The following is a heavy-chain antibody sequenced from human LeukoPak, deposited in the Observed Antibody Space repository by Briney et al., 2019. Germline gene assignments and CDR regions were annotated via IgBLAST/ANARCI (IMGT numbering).Heavy chain of an antibody. Sequence: GRSLRLSCAASGFTFSSYGMQWVRQAPGKGLEWVAVIWPDGSNKYYADSVKGRFTISRDNSKNTLYLQMNSLRAEDTAVYYCAKLKQWQPQRYFFEYWGQGALVTVAS. J-gene: IGHJ4*02. D-gene: IGHD6-19*01. CDR2: IWPDGSNK. CDR1: GFTFSSYG. CDR3: AKLKQWQPQRYFFEY. V-gene: IGHV3-33*06.